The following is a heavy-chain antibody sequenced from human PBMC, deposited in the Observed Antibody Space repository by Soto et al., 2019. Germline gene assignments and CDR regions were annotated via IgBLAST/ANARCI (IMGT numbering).Heavy chain of an antibody. CDR1: GFTGRSNY. D-gene: IGHD3-22*01. Sequence: GSLRLSCAPSGFTGRSNYISWVRQAPGKGLEWVSVIYSGGSTYYSDYVKGRLTISRDNSNNTLYLQMNSLRAEDTAVYYRAIVNRNYDDDFDIWGQGTMVTVSS. V-gene: IGHV3-53*01. CDR3: AIVNRNYDDDFDI. CDR2: IYSGGST. J-gene: IGHJ3*02.